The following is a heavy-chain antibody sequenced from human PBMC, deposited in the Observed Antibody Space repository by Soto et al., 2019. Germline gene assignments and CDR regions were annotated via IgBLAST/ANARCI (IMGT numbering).Heavy chain of an antibody. CDR3: ARDLDNYYDSSGYYDVPGY. Sequence: GESLKISCAASGFTFSSYSMNWVRQAPGKGLEWVSSISSSSSYIYYADSVKGRFTISRDNAKNSLYLQMNSLRAEDTAVYYCARDLDNYYDSSGYYDVPGYWGQGTLVTVSS. J-gene: IGHJ4*02. CDR2: ISSSSSYI. V-gene: IGHV3-21*01. CDR1: GFTFSSYS. D-gene: IGHD3-22*01.